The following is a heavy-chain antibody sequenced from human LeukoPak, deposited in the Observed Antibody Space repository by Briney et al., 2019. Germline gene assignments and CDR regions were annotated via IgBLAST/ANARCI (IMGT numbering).Heavy chain of an antibody. D-gene: IGHD1-26*01. V-gene: IGHV3-69-1*01. Sequence: PGGSLRPSCAASGFTFSDYTMNWVRQAPGKGLEWVSGIGGGGTEYYADSVKGRFIISSDNSQNLVHLQMNSLTVEDTAVYYCARAQGALDYWGQGTLVTVSS. CDR1: GFTFSDYT. CDR2: IGGGGTE. CDR3: ARAQGALDY. J-gene: IGHJ4*02.